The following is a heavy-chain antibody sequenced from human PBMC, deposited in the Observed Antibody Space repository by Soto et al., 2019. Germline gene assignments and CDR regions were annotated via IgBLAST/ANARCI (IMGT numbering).Heavy chain of an antibody. Sequence: GGSLRLSCAASGFTFSSYGMHWVRQAPGKGLEWVAVISYDGSNKYYADSVKGRFTISRDNSKNTLYLQMNSLRAEDTAVYYCAKVGLRYFDWRNWFDPWGQGTLVTVSS. CDR2: ISYDGSNK. D-gene: IGHD3-9*01. J-gene: IGHJ5*02. CDR1: GFTFSSYG. V-gene: IGHV3-30*18. CDR3: AKVGLRYFDWRNWFDP.